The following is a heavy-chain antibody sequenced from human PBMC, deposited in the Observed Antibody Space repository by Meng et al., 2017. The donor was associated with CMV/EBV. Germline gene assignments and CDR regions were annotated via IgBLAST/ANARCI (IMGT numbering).Heavy chain of an antibody. CDR2: IYYSGST. D-gene: IGHD6-13*01. Sequence: QLQQSGPSLLKPSQPLALTFTVSGGSISSGDYYWSWIRQPPGKGLEWIGYIYYSGSTYYNPSLKSRVTISVDTSKNQFSLKLSSVTAADTAVYYCARAQYSSSCDYWGQGTLVTVSS. CDR1: GGSISSGDYY. V-gene: IGHV4-30-4*08. CDR3: ARAQYSSSCDY. J-gene: IGHJ4*02.